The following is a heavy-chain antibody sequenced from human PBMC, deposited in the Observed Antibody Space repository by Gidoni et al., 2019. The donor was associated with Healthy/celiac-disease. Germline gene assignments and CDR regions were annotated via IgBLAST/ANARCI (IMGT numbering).Heavy chain of an antibody. CDR2: IYHSGST. CDR1: GYSISSGYY. Sequence: QVQLQESGPGLVKPSETLSLTCAVPGYSISSGYYWGWIRQPPGKGLEWIGSIYHSGSTYYNPSRKSRVTISVDTSKNQFSLKLSSVTAADTAVYYCARVSLVGATDDWGQGTLVTVSS. CDR3: ARVSLVGATDD. D-gene: IGHD1-26*01. J-gene: IGHJ4*02. V-gene: IGHV4-38-2*01.